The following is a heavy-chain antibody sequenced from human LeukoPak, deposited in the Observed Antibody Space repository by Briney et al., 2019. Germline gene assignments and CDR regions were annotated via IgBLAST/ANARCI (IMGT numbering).Heavy chain of an antibody. V-gene: IGHV3-43D*03. D-gene: IGHD6-13*01. Sequence: GGSLRLSCAASGFTFDDYAMHWVRQAPGKGLEWVSLISWDGGSTYYADSVKGRFTISRDNAKNSLYLQMNSLRAEDTAVYYCARDLMGIAYRGAFYYWGQGTLVTVSS. CDR2: ISWDGGST. J-gene: IGHJ4*02. CDR1: GFTFDDYA. CDR3: ARDLMGIAYRGAFYY.